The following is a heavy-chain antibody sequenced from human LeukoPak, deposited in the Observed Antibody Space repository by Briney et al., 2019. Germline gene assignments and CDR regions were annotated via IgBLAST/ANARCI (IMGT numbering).Heavy chain of an antibody. CDR3: ARAEVGATLPFDY. Sequence: ASVKVSCKASGGTFSSYAISWVRQAPGQGLEWMGWINPNSGGTNYAQKFQGRVTMTRDTSISTAYMELSRLRSDDTAVYYCARAEVGATLPFDYWGQGTLVTVSS. V-gene: IGHV1-2*02. CDR2: INPNSGGT. J-gene: IGHJ4*02. CDR1: GGTFSSYA. D-gene: IGHD1-26*01.